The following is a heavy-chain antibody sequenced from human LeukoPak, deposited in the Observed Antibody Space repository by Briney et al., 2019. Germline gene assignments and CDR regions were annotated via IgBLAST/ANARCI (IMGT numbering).Heavy chain of an antibody. CDR3: ATGGGYRFAY. CDR2: INTNTEKS. D-gene: IGHD6-25*01. J-gene: IGHJ4*02. V-gene: IGHV7-4-1*02. CDR1: GYSITNYA. Sequence: GASVKVSCKASGYSITNYAILWVRQAPGQGLEWMGWINTNTEKSTYAPGFTGRYVFPLDSSVNTAYLQISSLKAEDTALYYCATGGGYRFAYWGQGTLVTVSS.